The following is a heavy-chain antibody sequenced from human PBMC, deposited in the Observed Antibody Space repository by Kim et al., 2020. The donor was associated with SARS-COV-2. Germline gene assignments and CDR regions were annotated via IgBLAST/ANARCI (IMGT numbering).Heavy chain of an antibody. Sequence: SETLSLTCTVSGGSISSGSYCWAWIRQPPGKGLEWIGGMCYTGGTYYNPSLKSRVTMSIDTSKNQFSLKASSMTAADTAIYYCTRDKQGPPWAYDIWGQGTMVPVSS. CDR2: MCYTGGT. J-gene: IGHJ3*02. CDR3: TRDKQGPPWAYDI. V-gene: IGHV4-39*07. CDR1: GGSISSGSYC.